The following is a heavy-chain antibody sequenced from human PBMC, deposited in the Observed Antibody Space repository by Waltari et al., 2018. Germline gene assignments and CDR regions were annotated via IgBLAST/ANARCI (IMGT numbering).Heavy chain of an antibody. CDR1: QFKFSDYE. CDR2: ISSRGHTI. V-gene: IGHV3-48*03. CDR3: VSLGGDHYGSGSFYRD. J-gene: IGHJ4*02. D-gene: IGHD3-10*01. Sequence: EVLLLQSGGGLVHTGGSLTLSCTASQFKFSDYEMSWVRQTSGRGLEWLSFISSRGHTIDYVDSVKGRFNISRDNAENSLYLQMNSLRVEDTGVYYCVSLGGDHYGSGSFYRDWGQGTLVTVSS.